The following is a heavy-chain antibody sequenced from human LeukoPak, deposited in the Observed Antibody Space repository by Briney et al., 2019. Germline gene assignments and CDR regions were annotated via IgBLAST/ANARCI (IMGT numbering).Heavy chain of an antibody. D-gene: IGHD6-19*01. CDR3: AREGYAVAPLDY. V-gene: IGHV3-23*01. CDR2: ISGSGGST. J-gene: IGHJ4*02. CDR1: GFTFSSYA. Sequence: GGSLRVSCAASGFTFSSYAMSWVRQAPGNGLEWVSAISGSGGSTYYADSVKGRFTISRDNAKNSLYLQMNSLRAEDTAVYYCAREGYAVAPLDYWGQGTLVTVSS.